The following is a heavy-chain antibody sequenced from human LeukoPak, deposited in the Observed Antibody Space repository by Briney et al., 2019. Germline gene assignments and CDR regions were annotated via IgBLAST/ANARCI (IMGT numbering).Heavy chain of an antibody. Sequence: ASVKVSCKVSGYTLTELSMHWVRQAPGQGLEWMGIINPSGGSTSYAQKFQGRVTMTRDMSTSTVYMELSSLRSEDTAVYYCARGFYDSSGYQFDYWGQGTLVTVSS. D-gene: IGHD3-22*01. V-gene: IGHV1-46*01. CDR2: INPSGGST. CDR3: ARGFYDSSGYQFDY. J-gene: IGHJ4*02. CDR1: GYTLTELS.